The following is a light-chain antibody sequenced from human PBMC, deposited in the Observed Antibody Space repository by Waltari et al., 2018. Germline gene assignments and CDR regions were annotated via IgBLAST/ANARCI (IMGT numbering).Light chain of an antibody. Sequence: EIVMTQSPATLSVSPGERATLSCRASQSFRSNYLAWYQQKPGQAPRLLIYGVSTRATGIPARFSGSGFGTEFTLTISSVQAEDFAVYYCQQDDNWPPLTFGQGTRLEIK. V-gene: IGKV3-15*01. CDR1: QSFRSN. J-gene: IGKJ5*01. CDR2: GVS. CDR3: QQDDNWPPLT.